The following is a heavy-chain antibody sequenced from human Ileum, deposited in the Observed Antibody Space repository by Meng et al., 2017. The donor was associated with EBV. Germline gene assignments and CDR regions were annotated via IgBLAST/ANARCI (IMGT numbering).Heavy chain of an antibody. CDR3: ATNDGLSLNH. D-gene: IGHD5-24*01. CDR2: INHPRST. J-gene: IGHJ5*02. CDR1: GASISNEHW. V-gene: IGHV4-4*02. Sequence: QARLHGPGPGSGGPSGTRRPTTTVSGASISNEHWRSWVRQSPGKGLELIGEINHPRSTNYNPSLKSRVIISVDKSNNHFSLRLIAVTAADTAVYYCATNDGLSLNHWGQGTLVTVSS.